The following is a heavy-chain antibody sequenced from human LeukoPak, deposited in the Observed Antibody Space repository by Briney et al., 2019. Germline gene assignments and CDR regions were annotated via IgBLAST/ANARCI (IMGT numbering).Heavy chain of an antibody. D-gene: IGHD6-13*01. V-gene: IGHV1-69*06. J-gene: IGHJ4*02. CDR1: GGAFSRYA. Sequence: GASVKVSCKASGGAFSRYAISWVRQAPGQGLEWMGGIIPIFGTANYAQKFQGRVTITADKSTSTAYMELSSLRSEDTAVYYCARAKQQPYPSFDYWGQGTPVTVSS. CDR2: IIPIFGTA. CDR3: ARAKQQPYPSFDY.